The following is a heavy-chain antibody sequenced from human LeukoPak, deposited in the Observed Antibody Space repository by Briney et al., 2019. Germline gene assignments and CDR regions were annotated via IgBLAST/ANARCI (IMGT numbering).Heavy chain of an antibody. D-gene: IGHD3-16*02. J-gene: IGHJ5*02. CDR3: AKVELSASGGELDP. CDR2: ISGTGSGT. CDR1: GFTFSSYA. Sequence: GGSLRLSCAASGFTFSSYAMNWVRQAPGKGLEWVSAISGTGSGTYYADSVKGRFTISRDNSKNTLYLEMKSLRADDTAVYYCAKVELSASGGELDPWGQGTLVIVSS. V-gene: IGHV3-23*01.